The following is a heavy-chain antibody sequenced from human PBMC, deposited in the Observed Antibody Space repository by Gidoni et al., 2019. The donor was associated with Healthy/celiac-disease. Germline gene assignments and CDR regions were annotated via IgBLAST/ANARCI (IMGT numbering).Heavy chain of an antibody. D-gene: IGHD6-6*01. V-gene: IGHV4-39*01. CDR3: AEGQSIAARPGSGYYYYGMDV. Sequence: QLQLQESGPGLVKPSETLSLPCPVSGCSISSSSYYWGWIRQPPGKGLEWIGSIYYSGSTYYNPSLKSRVTISVDTSKNQFSLKLSSVTAADTAVYYCAEGQSIAARPGSGYYYYGMDVWGQGTTVTVSS. CDR2: IYYSGST. CDR1: GCSISSSSYY. J-gene: IGHJ6*02.